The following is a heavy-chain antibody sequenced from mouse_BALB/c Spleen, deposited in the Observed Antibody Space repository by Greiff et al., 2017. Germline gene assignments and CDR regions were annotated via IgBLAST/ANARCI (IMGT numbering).Heavy chain of an antibody. CDR3: ARSGLPNWYFDV. Sequence: VQLQQSGPELVKPGASVRISCKASGYTFTSYYIHWVKQRPGQGLEWIGWIYPGNVNTKYNEKFKGKATLTADKSSSTAYMQLSSLTSEDSAVYFCARSGLPNWYFDVWGAGTTVTVSS. CDR2: IYPGNVNT. J-gene: IGHJ1*01. D-gene: IGHD2-2*01. CDR1: GYTFTSYY. V-gene: IGHV1S56*01.